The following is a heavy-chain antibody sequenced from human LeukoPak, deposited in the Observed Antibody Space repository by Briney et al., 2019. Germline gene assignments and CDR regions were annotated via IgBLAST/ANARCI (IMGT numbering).Heavy chain of an antibody. CDR1: GFTFSSYS. CDR2: ISSSSSTI. D-gene: IGHD3-10*01. Sequence: PGGSLRLSCAASGFTFSSYSMNWVRQAPGKGLEWVSYISSSSSTIYYADSVKGRFTISRDNAKNSLYLQMNSLRVEDSAVYYCATDLIHYYASGAKTWGQGTLVTVSS. V-gene: IGHV3-48*04. J-gene: IGHJ5*02. CDR3: ATDLIHYYASGAKT.